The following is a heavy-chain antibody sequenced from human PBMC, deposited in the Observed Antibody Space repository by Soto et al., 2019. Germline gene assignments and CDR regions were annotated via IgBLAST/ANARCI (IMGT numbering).Heavy chain of an antibody. CDR3: ARGRVVVPAAVMFNCLDP. V-gene: IGHV4-30-2*01. Sequence: TCTVSGGSISSGDYWSWIRQPPGKGLEWIGYIFHGGSTYYNPSLRSRVTISVDRSRTQFSLKMSSVTAADTAVYYCARGRVVVPAAVMFNCLDPWGQGALVTVSS. CDR2: IFHGGST. J-gene: IGHJ5*02. CDR1: GGSISSGDY. D-gene: IGHD2-2*01.